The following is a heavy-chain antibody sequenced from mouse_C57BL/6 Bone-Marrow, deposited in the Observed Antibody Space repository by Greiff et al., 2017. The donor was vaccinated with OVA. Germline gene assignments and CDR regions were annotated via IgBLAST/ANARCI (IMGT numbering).Heavy chain of an antibody. V-gene: IGHV1-69*01. D-gene: IGHD1-1*01. CDR2: LDPSDSYT. Sequence: QVQLKQPGAELVMPGASVKLSCKASGYTFTSYWMHWVKQRPGQGLEWIGELDPSDSYTNYNQKFKGKSTLTVDKSSSTAYMQLSSLTSEDSAVYYWARGLLPRGWYFDVWGTGTTVTVSA. CDR3: ARGLLPRGWYFDV. J-gene: IGHJ1*03. CDR1: GYTFTSYW.